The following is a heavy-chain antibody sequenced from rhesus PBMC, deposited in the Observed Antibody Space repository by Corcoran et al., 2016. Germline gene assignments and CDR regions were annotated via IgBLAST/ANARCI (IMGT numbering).Heavy chain of an antibody. CDR2: INRDVGST. CDR1: GFTFSSYG. V-gene: IGHV3S5*01. Sequence: EVQLVETGGGLVQPGGSLKLSCAASGFTFSSYGMSWVRQAPGKGLEWVSAINRDVGSTYYADSVKGRFTISRDNSKNTLSLQMNGLRAEDTAVYYCAVTAYYSGSDFDYLGQGVLVTVSS. J-gene: IGHJ4*01. D-gene: IGHD3-16*01. CDR3: AVTAYYSGSDFDY.